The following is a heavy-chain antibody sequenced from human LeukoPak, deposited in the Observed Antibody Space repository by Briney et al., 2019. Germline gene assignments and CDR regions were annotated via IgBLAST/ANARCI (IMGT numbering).Heavy chain of an antibody. J-gene: IGHJ4*02. CDR1: GGSISSSNW. CDR2: IYQSGRT. D-gene: IGHD3-22*01. V-gene: IGHV4-4*02. CDR3: ARGDASGYPDY. Sequence: SETLSLTCAVSGGSISSSNWWSWVRQSPGKGLEWIGEIYQSGRTNYKPSLKSRVTISVNKSNSQLSLKLSSVTAADTAVYYCARGDASGYPDYWGQGTLATVSS.